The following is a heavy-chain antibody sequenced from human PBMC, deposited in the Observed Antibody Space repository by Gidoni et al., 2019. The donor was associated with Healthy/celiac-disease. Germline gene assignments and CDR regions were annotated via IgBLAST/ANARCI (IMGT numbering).Heavy chain of an antibody. CDR1: AGSISSSSYY. Sequence: QLQLQESVPGLVKPSETLSLTCTVSAGSISSSSYYWGWIRQPPGKGLEWIGSIYYSGRTYYNPSLKRRVTISVDTSKNQFSLKLSSVTAADTAVYYCASTRGHPVTPRYWGQGTLVTVSS. J-gene: IGHJ4*02. CDR3: ASTRGHPVTPRY. D-gene: IGHD4-17*01. V-gene: IGHV4-39*01. CDR2: IYYSGRT.